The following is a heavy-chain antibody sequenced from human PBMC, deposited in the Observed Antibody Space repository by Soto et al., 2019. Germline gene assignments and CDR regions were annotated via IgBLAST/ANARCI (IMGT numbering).Heavy chain of an antibody. CDR3: GKDEGVGGTPGLFDY. J-gene: IGHJ4*02. CDR2: MSSDGSKI. D-gene: IGHD1-26*01. Sequence: QVQLVESGGGAVQPGESLRLSCVASGFDFTYYAMHWVRQAPGKGLESVAVMSSDGSKIHHTDSVKGRLTISRDNSKNTLYLQVISMRKDDTAVYFCGKDEGVGGTPGLFDYWGQGTLVSVSS. CDR1: GFDFTYYA. V-gene: IGHV3-30*18.